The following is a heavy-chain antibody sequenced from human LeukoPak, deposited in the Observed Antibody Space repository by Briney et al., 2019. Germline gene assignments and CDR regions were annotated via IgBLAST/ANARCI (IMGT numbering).Heavy chain of an antibody. D-gene: IGHD3-10*01. CDR3: ASPSDPLWFGDLSGDAFDI. J-gene: IGHJ3*02. CDR1: GFTFSSYW. Sequence: GGSLRLSCAASGFTFSSYWMHWVRQAPGKGLVWVSRINSDGSSTGYADSVKGRFTISRDNAKNTLYLQMNSLRAEDTAVYYCASPSDPLWFGDLSGDAFDIWGQGTMVTVSS. V-gene: IGHV3-74*01. CDR2: INSDGSST.